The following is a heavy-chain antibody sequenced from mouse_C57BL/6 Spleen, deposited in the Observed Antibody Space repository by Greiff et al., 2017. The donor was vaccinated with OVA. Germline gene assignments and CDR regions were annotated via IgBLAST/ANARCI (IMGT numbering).Heavy chain of an antibody. J-gene: IGHJ2*01. CDR2: IYPGGGYT. CDR1: GYTFTNYW. CDR3: ARGYDYDVYYFDY. Sequence: QVQLKQSGAELVRPGTSVKMSCKASGYTFTNYWIGWAKQRPGHGLEWIGDIYPGGGYTNYNEKFKGKATLTADKSSSTAYMQFSSLTSEDSAIYYCARGYDYDVYYFDYWGQGTTLTVSS. D-gene: IGHD2-4*01. V-gene: IGHV1-63*01.